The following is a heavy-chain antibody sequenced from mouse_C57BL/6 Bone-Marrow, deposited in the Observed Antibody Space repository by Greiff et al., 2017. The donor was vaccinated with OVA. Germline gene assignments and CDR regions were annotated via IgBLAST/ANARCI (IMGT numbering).Heavy chain of an antibody. D-gene: IGHD2-2*01. CDR2: INPSSGYT. CDR3: VWLRPYWYVDV. Sequence: VKLMESGAELAKPGASVKLSCKASGYTFTSYWMHWVKQRPGQGLEWIGYINPSSGYTKYNQKFKDKATLTADKSSSTAYMQLSSLTYEDSAVYYCVWLRPYWYVDVWGTGTTVTVSS. CDR1: GYTFTSYW. J-gene: IGHJ1*03. V-gene: IGHV1-7*01.